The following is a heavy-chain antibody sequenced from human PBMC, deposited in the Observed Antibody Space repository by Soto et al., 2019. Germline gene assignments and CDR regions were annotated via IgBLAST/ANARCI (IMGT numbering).Heavy chain of an antibody. J-gene: IGHJ6*02. V-gene: IGHV1-18*01. CDR3: ARALGYSGYAGMDV. Sequence: QVQLVQSGGEVKKPGASVKLSCKASGYTFTIYGINWVRRAPGQGLKWMGWISPDNGNTNYAQKLQGRVTMTTDTSTSTAYMELRSLRSDDTAVYYCARALGYSGYAGMDVWGQGTTVTVSS. D-gene: IGHD5-12*01. CDR2: ISPDNGNT. CDR1: GYTFTIYG.